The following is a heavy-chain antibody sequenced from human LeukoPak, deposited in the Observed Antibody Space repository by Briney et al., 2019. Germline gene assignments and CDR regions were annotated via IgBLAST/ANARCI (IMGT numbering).Heavy chain of an antibody. J-gene: IGHJ5*02. D-gene: IGHD3-3*01. Sequence: SETLSLTCTVSGGSISSGDYYWSWIRQPAGKGLEWIGRIYTSGSTNYNPSLKSRVTISVDTSKNQFSLKLSSVTAADTAVYYCARGPGYYDFWSGYSGWFDPWGQGTLVTVSS. V-gene: IGHV4-61*02. CDR1: GGSISSGDYY. CDR2: IYTSGST. CDR3: ARGPGYYDFWSGYSGWFDP.